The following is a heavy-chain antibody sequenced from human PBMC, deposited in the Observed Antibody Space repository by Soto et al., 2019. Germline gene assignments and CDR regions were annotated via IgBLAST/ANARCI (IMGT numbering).Heavy chain of an antibody. V-gene: IGHV3-30*18. CDR1: GFTFSSYG. Sequence: GSLRLSCAASGFTFSSYGMHWVRQAPGKGLEWVAVISYDGSNKYYADSVKGRFTISRDNSKNTLYLQMNSLRAGDTAVYYCAKDQGITIGNGMDVWGQGTTVTVSS. D-gene: IGHD3-3*01. CDR2: ISYDGSNK. J-gene: IGHJ6*02. CDR3: AKDQGITIGNGMDV.